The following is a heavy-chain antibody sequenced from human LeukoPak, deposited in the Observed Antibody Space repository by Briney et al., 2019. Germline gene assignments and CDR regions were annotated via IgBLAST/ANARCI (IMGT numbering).Heavy chain of an antibody. D-gene: IGHD2-21*02. V-gene: IGHV4-39*01. CDR3: AGSRNCGGDCYSYYFDY. J-gene: IGHJ4*02. Sequence: PSETLSLTCTVSGGSISSSSYYWGWIRQPPGTGLEWIGSIYYSGSTYYNPSLKSRVTISVDTSKNQFSLKLSSVTAADTAVYYCAGSRNCGGDCYSYYFDYWGQGTLVTVSS. CDR2: IYYSGST. CDR1: GGSISSSSYY.